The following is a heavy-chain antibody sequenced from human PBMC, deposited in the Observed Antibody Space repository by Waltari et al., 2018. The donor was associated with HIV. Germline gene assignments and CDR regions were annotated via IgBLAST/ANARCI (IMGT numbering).Heavy chain of an antibody. CDR1: GYTFTGYY. D-gene: IGHD3-22*01. J-gene: IGHJ4*02. Sequence: QVQLVQSGAEVKKPGASVKVSCKASGYTFTGYYMHWVRQAPGQGLEWMGWINPNSGGTNYAQKFQGRVTMTRDTSISTAYMELSRPRSDDTAVYYCAREHYYDSSGYSLVDYWGQGTLVTVSS. V-gene: IGHV1-2*02. CDR2: INPNSGGT. CDR3: AREHYYDSSGYSLVDY.